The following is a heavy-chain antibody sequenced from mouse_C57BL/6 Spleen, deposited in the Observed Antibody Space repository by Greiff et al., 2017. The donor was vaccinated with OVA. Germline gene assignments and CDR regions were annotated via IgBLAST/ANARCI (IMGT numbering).Heavy chain of an antibody. D-gene: IGHD1-1*02. V-gene: IGHV1-74*01. CDR3: AIGGYYFDY. CDR1: GYSFTSYW. J-gene: IGHJ2*01. CDR2: IHPSDSDT. Sequence: VQLQQPGAELVKPGASVKVSCKASGYSFTSYWMHWVKQRPGPGLACIGRIHPSDSDTNYNQKFKGKATLTVDKSSSTAYMQLSSLTSEDSAVYYCAIGGYYFDYWGQGTTLTVSS.